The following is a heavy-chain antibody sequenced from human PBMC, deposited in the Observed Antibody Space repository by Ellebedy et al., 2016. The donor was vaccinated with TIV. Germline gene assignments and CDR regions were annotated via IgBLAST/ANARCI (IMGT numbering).Heavy chain of an antibody. D-gene: IGHD1/OR15-1a*01. CDR1: GFRFSSYA. V-gene: IGHV3-23*01. Sequence: PGGSLRLSCAASGFRFSSYAMNWVRQAPGKGLEWVSGISDSGDTTYYPDSVKGRFTISRDNSKNTLYLQMDSLRADDTAVYYCARDHYCNTRNNGPDYWGQGTLVTVSS. CDR3: ARDHYCNTRNNGPDY. J-gene: IGHJ4*02. CDR2: ISDSGDTT.